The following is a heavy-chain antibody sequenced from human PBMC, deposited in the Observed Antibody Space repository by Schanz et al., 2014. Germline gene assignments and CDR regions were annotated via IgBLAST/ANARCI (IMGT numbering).Heavy chain of an antibody. CDR3: ARELIMAAAGLVDY. CDR1: GFTFSDYY. V-gene: IGHV3-11*05. J-gene: IGHJ4*01. CDR2: ISGTTTYT. Sequence: QVQMVESGGGVVQPGGSLRLSCAASGFTFSDYYMSWIRQAPGKGLEWVSYISGTTTYTNYADSVKGRFTISRDNAKNSLYLQMNSLRAEDTAVYYCARELIMAAAGLVDYWGHGTLVTVSS. D-gene: IGHD6-13*01.